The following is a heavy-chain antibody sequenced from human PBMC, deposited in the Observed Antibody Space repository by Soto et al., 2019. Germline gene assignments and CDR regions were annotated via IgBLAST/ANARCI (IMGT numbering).Heavy chain of an antibody. CDR2: IYYSGST. CDR3: ARSGYSYGPNPLLY. J-gene: IGHJ4*02. V-gene: IGHV4-31*03. Sequence: QVQLQESGPGLVKPSQTLSLTCTVSGGSISSGGYYWSWIRQHPGKGLERIGYIYYSGSTYYNPSLNSRVTISVDTSKTQFSLKLRSVTAEETAVYYCARSGYSYGPNPLLYWGQGTLVTVSS. D-gene: IGHD5-18*01. CDR1: GGSISSGGYY.